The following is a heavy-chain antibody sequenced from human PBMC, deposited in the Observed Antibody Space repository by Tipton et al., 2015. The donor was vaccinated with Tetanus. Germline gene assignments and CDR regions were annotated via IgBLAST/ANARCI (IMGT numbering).Heavy chain of an antibody. Sequence: TLSLTCTVSGGSISSYYWSWIRQPPGKGLEWIGCIYYSGSTNYNPSLKSRVTMSVDTSENQFSLKLSSVIAADTAIYYCARVRSAAYTTNWYSGDNWFDPWGQGTLVTVSS. CDR1: GGSISSYY. J-gene: IGHJ5*02. V-gene: IGHV4-59*12. CDR3: ARVRSAAYTTNWYSGDNWFDP. CDR2: IYYSGST. D-gene: IGHD6-13*01.